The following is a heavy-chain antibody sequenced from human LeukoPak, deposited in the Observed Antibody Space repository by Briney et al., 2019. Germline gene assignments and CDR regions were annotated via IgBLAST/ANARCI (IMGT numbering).Heavy chain of an antibody. V-gene: IGHV5-51*01. Sequence: GESLKISCKGSGYSFTSYWIGWVRQMPGKGLEWMGIIYPGDSDTRYSPSFQGQVTISADKSISTAYLQWSSLKASDTAMYYCARQYYDFWSGYYSHSALDTWGQGTMVTVSS. CDR2: IYPGDSDT. J-gene: IGHJ3*02. CDR3: ARQYYDFWSGYYSHSALDT. CDR1: GYSFTSYW. D-gene: IGHD3-3*01.